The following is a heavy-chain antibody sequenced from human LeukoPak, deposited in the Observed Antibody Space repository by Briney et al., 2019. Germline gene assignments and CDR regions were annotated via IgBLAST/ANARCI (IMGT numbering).Heavy chain of an antibody. V-gene: IGHV3-23*01. Sequence: GGSLRLSCAASGFTFSNYAMSWVRQAPGKGLEWVSTFSESGDSTYYADSVKGRFIISRDNSKSILFLQMNSLRAEDTAIYYCAKDGAYCTNGVCGWFDPWGQGTLVTVSS. D-gene: IGHD2-8*01. CDR2: FSESGDST. J-gene: IGHJ5*02. CDR1: GFTFSNYA. CDR3: AKDGAYCTNGVCGWFDP.